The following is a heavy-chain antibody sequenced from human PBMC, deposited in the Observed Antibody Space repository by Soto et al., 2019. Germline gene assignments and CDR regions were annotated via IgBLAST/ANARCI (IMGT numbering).Heavy chain of an antibody. CDR3: AREDILTGQAYGMDV. CDR2: SYYSGST. V-gene: IGHV4-30-4*01. J-gene: IGHJ6*02. CDR1: GVSMISGEFY. D-gene: IGHD3-9*01. Sequence: PSETLSLTCTVSGVSMISGEFYWTWIRQPPGKGLEWIGYSYYSGSTYYNPSLKSRVTISVDTSKNQFSLKLSSVTAADTAVYYCAREDILTGQAYGMDVWGQGTTVTVSS.